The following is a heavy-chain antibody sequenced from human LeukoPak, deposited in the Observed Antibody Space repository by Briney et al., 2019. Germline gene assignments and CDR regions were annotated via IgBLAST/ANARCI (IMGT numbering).Heavy chain of an antibody. J-gene: IGHJ1*01. Sequence: ASVKVSCKASGYTFVDYYIHWVRQAPGQGLEWMGFVYPKSGGTNYAQKFQGRVTMTTDTSISTVYMELSSLTSDDTAVYYCARENYYYDTWGQGTLVTVSS. D-gene: IGHD3-22*01. V-gene: IGHV1-2*02. CDR3: ARENYYYDT. CDR1: GYTFVDYY. CDR2: VYPKSGGT.